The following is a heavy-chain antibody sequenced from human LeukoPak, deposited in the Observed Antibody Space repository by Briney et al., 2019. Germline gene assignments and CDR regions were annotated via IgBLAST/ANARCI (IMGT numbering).Heavy chain of an antibody. CDR3: VRVEGATHYFDY. CDR2: VFPGDSDT. J-gene: IGHJ4*02. CDR1: GYMFTKYW. V-gene: IGHV5-51*01. Sequence: GESLKISCEASGYMFTKYWIGWVRHVSGKGLEWMGIVFPGDSDTRYSPSFQGQVTISADKDNTTAYLQWTSLRATDTAMYFCVRVEGATHYFDYWGQGVRVIVSS. D-gene: IGHD1-26*01.